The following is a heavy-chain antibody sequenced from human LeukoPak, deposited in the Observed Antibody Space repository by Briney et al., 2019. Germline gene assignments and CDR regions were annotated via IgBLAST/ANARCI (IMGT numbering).Heavy chain of an antibody. CDR2: IYTSGIT. Sequence: AGSLRLSCAVSGFIVSSNFMSWVRQAPGKGPEWVSVIYTSGITYYADSVRGRFTISRDNSKNTLYLQMDSLTAEDTAVYYCAREDAGGTYSFDYWGQGTLVTVSS. CDR3: AREDAGGTYSFDY. J-gene: IGHJ4*02. D-gene: IGHD1-26*01. V-gene: IGHV3-66*01. CDR1: GFIVSSNF.